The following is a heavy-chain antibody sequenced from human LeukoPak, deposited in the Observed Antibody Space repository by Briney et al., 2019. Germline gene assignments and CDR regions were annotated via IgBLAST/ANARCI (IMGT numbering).Heavy chain of an antibody. J-gene: IGHJ6*03. CDR2: IYYSGST. CDR3: ARENRYCSSTSCSYYYYMDV. Sequence: SETLSLTCTVPGGSISSYYWSWIRQPPGKGLKWIGYIYYSGSTNYNPSLKSRVTISVDTSKNQFSLKLSSVTAADTAVYYCARENRYCSSTSCSYYYYMDVWGKGTTVTVSS. V-gene: IGHV4-59*01. D-gene: IGHD2-2*01. CDR1: GGSISSYY.